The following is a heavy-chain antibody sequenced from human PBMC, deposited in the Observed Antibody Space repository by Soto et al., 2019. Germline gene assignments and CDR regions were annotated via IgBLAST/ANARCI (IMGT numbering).Heavy chain of an antibody. CDR2: IYHSGST. CDR1: GYSISSGYY. J-gene: IGHJ4*02. D-gene: IGHD6-13*01. CDR3: ARRHSSSWYGLDD. V-gene: IGHV4-38-2*01. Sequence: SETLSLTCAVSGYSISSGYYWGCLRQPPGKGLEWIGSIYHSGSTYYNPSLKSRVSISVDTSKNQFSLRLSSVTAADTAMYYCARRHSSSWYGLDDWGQGTLVTVSS.